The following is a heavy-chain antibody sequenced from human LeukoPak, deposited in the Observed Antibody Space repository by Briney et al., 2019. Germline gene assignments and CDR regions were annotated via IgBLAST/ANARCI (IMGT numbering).Heavy chain of an antibody. J-gene: IGHJ4*02. CDR1: GYTFTGYY. D-gene: IGHD1-26*01. CDR3: ARARYRGSYSPSFRLGY. CDR2: INPNSGGT. Sequence: ASVKVSCKASGYTFTGYYMRWVRQAPGQGLEWMGWINPNSGGTNYAQKFQGRVTMTRDTSISTAYMELSRLRSDDTAVYYCARARYRGSYSPSFRLGYWGQGTLVTVSS. V-gene: IGHV1-2*02.